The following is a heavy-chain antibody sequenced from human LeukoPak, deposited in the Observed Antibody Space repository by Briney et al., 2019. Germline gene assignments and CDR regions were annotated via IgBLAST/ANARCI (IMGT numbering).Heavy chain of an antibody. CDR1: GFPLSSYA. CDR2: TSSSDAGT. V-gene: IGHV3-23*01. Sequence: GGSLRLSCAVSGFPLSSYAMSWVRQAPGKGLEWVSATSSSDAGTYYADSVRGRFTISRDNSKNTLYLQMNSLRAEDTAVYYCARDLGYCSGGSCPSYDYFLYWGQGTLVTVSS. J-gene: IGHJ4*02. D-gene: IGHD2-15*01. CDR3: ARDLGYCSGGSCPSYDYFLY.